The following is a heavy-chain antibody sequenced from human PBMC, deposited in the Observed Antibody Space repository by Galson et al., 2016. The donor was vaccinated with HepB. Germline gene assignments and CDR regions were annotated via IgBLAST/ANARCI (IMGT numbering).Heavy chain of an antibody. J-gene: IGHJ6*02. V-gene: IGHV3-9*01. D-gene: IGHD3-10*01. CDR3: ARRLDTQGRVGGWAWGMDV. Sequence: SLRLSCAASGFTLDDYIMHWVRQTPGKGLEWVSGISWKSDAIGYADSVMGRFTISRDNAQKTVCLQMHSLRAEDTAVYYCARRLDTQGRVGGWAWGMDVWGQGTTVTVSS. CDR1: GFTLDDYI. CDR2: ISWKSDAI.